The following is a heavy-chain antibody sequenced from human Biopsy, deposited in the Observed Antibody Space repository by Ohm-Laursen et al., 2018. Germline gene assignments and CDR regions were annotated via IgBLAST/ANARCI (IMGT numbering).Heavy chain of an antibody. CDR2: IYYTGST. V-gene: IGHV4-59*08. CDR3: ARHAPSYSGSYWRYFDL. Sequence: SDTLSLTCTVSGGSISSYYWSWIRQPPGKGLEWIGYIYYTGSTNYNPSLKRRVTISVDTSMNHLSLSLTSGTAADTAVYYCARHAPSYSGSYWRYFDLWGRGTLVTVSS. CDR1: GGSISSYY. J-gene: IGHJ2*01. D-gene: IGHD1-26*01.